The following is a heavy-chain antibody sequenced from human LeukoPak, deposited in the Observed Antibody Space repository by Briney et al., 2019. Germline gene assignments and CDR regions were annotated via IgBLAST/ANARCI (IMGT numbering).Heavy chain of an antibody. CDR2: IYYLGAT. D-gene: IGHD3-22*01. J-gene: IGHJ4*02. CDR1: GGSISSDY. CDR3: AKEGSSGLFDS. V-gene: IGHV4-59*01. Sequence: PSETLSLTCTVSGGSISSDYWSWIRQPPGKGLEWIGYIYYLGATNYNPSLESRVAISTDTSKTQFSLKVTSVTAADTAVYYCAKEGSSGLFDSWGQGILVTVSS.